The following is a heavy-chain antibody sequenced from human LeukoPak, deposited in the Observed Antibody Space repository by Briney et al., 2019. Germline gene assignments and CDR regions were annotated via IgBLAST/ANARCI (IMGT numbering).Heavy chain of an antibody. CDR3: ASDSAWNLHGGYLDH. V-gene: IGHV3-23*01. CDR1: GVTFRNYA. J-gene: IGHJ4*02. Sequence: PGGTLRLSCAGSGVTFRNYAMSWVRQAPGKGLEWVSAISGAGYNTYYADSVKGRFTLSRDNSKNTLYLQMNSLRSEDTAVYYCASDSAWNLHGGYLDHWGQGTLVSVSS. D-gene: IGHD2-15*01. CDR2: ISGAGYNT.